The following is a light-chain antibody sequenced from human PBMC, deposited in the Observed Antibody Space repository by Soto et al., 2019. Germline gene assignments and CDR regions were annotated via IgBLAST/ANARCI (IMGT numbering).Light chain of an antibody. CDR2: EVS. CDR3: TSYAGSNNYV. J-gene: IGLJ1*01. Sequence: QSVLTQPPSASGSPGQSVTISCTGTSSDVGAYNYVSWYQQHPGKAPKLMIYEVSKRPSGVPDRFSGSKSGNTASLTVSGLQAEDEADYYCTSYAGSNNYVFGTGTKLPAL. V-gene: IGLV2-8*01. CDR1: SSDVGAYNY.